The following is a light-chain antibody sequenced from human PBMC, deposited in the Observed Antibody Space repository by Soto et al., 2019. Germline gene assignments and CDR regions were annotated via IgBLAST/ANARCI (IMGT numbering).Light chain of an antibody. V-gene: IGLV1-36*01. CDR3: AAWDDSLNGPV. CDR2: YDD. CDR1: SSNIGNNA. Sequence: QSVLPQPPSVSEANRPRVTISFSGSSSNIGNNAVNWYQQFPGKAPKLLIHYDDRVPSGVSDRFSGSKSGTSASLAISGVQSEDEADYYCAAWDDSLNGPVFGVGTKLTVL. J-gene: IGLJ3*02.